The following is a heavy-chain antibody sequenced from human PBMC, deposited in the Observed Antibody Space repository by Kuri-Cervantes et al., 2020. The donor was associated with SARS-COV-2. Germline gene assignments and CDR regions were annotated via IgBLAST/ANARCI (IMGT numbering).Heavy chain of an antibody. D-gene: IGHD6-13*01. CDR3: ASLAAAGSFDY. V-gene: IGHV3-7*01. CDR2: IKQDGSEK. CDR1: GFTFGSYW. Sequence: GGSLRLSCAASGFTFGSYWMSWVRQAPGKGLEWVANIKQDGSEKYYVDSVKGRFTISRDNAKNSLYLQMNSLRAEDTAVYYCASLAAAGSFDYWGQGTLVTVSS. J-gene: IGHJ4*02.